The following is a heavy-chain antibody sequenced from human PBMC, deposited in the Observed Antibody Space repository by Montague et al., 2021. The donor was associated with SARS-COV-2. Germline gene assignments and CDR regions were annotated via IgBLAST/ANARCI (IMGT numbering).Heavy chain of an antibody. J-gene: IGHJ4*02. V-gene: IGHV3-7*01. CDR3: ARSLFSSGSF. CDR1: GFTFSGTYS. CDR2: IKPDGSGQ. Sequence: SLRLSCAASGFTFSGTYSMNWVRQAPGKGLEWVASIKPDGSGQNYVDSVKGRFTISRDNAKKSLYLQMNSLRVDDTAVYYCARSLFSSGSFWGQGTLVTVSS. D-gene: IGHD3-10*01.